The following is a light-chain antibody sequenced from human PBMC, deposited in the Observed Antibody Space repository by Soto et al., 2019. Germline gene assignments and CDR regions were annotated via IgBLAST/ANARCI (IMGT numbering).Light chain of an antibody. Sequence: EIVLTQSPGTLSLSPGERATLSCRASQSVSSSYLAWYQQKPGQAPRLLMYAASSRATGTPDRFSGSGSGTDFTLTISRLEPEDFAVYYCQEYRSSRTFGQGTKVEIK. J-gene: IGKJ1*01. CDR2: AAS. V-gene: IGKV3-20*01. CDR3: QEYRSSRT. CDR1: QSVSSSY.